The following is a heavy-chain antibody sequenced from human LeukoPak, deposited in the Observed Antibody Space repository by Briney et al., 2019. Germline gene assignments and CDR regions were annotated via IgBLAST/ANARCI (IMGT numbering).Heavy chain of an antibody. V-gene: IGHV4-59*01. CDR2: VHYSGTT. J-gene: IGHJ4*02. CDR3: ATGYGDFRVEGRYFYS. Sequence: SETLSLTCTVSNGSITNYDWSWVRQPPGKGLEFIGHVHYSGTTNYNPSLRSRVTISIDTSKKHFFLKLKSVTAADTAVYYCATGYGDFRVEGRYFYSWGQGTLVTVSS. CDR1: NGSITNYD. D-gene: IGHD4-17*01.